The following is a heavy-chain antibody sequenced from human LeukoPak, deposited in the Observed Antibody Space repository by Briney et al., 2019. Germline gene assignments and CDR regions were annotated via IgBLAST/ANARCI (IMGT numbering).Heavy chain of an antibody. V-gene: IGHV4-34*01. CDR3: ARGRRLRYIDWLLSPLHY. Sequence: PSETLSLTCAVYGGSFSGYYWSWIRQPPGKGPEWIGEINHSGSTNYNPSLKSRVTISVDTSKNQFSLKLSSVTAADTAVYYCARGRRLRYIDWLLSPLHYWGQGTLVTVSS. D-gene: IGHD3-9*01. CDR2: INHSGST. CDR1: GGSFSGYY. J-gene: IGHJ4*02.